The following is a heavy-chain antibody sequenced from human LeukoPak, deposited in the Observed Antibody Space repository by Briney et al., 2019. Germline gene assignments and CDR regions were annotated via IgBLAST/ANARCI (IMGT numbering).Heavy chain of an antibody. Sequence: SETLSLTCTVSGGSISSYYWSWIRQPPGKGLEWIGYIYYSGSTNYNPSLKSRVTISVDTSKNQFSLKLSSVTAADTAVYYCAGNYYGSGSYYYFDYWGQGTLVTVSS. CDR3: AGNYYGSGSYYYFDY. CDR2: IYYSGST. J-gene: IGHJ4*02. D-gene: IGHD3-10*01. V-gene: IGHV4-59*08. CDR1: GGSISSYY.